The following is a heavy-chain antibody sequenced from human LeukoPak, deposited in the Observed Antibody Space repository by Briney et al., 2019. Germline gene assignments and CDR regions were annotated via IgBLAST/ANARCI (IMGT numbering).Heavy chain of an antibody. D-gene: IGHD6-19*01. CDR3: ARPYNSGWYGAFDI. J-gene: IGHJ3*02. V-gene: IGHV4-59*08. CDR1: GGSISRYY. CDR2: IFYSGST. Sequence: SETLSLTRTVSGGSISRYYWSWIRQPPGKGLEWIGYIFYSGSTNYNPSLKSRVTISGDTSKNQFSLRLSSVTAADTAVYYCARPYNSGWYGAFDIWGQGTMVTVSS.